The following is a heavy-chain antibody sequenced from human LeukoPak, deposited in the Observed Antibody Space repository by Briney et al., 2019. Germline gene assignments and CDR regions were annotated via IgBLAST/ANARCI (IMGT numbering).Heavy chain of an antibody. Sequence: TSVKVSCRSSGYTFTTYGITWVRQAPGQGLEWMGWISTYNGNTNYAQKLQGRVTMTTDTSTSTAYMELRSLRSDDTAMYYCARDRMDTGTYFDYWGQGTLVTVSS. J-gene: IGHJ4*02. D-gene: IGHD5-18*01. CDR2: ISTYNGNT. CDR1: GYTFTTYG. V-gene: IGHV1-18*01. CDR3: ARDRMDTGTYFDY.